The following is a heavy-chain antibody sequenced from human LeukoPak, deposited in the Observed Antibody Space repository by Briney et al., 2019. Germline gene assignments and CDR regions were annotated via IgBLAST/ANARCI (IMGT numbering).Heavy chain of an antibody. CDR2: IVVGSGNT. D-gene: IGHD1-26*01. CDR1: GFTFTSSA. Sequence: TSVKVSCKASGFTFTSSAVQWVRQARGQRLEWIGWIVVGSGNTNYAQKFQERVTITRDMSTSTAYMELSSLRSEDTAVYYCAAVPEMGATTDDYFDYWGQGTLVTVSS. J-gene: IGHJ4*02. CDR3: AAVPEMGATTDDYFDY. V-gene: IGHV1-58*01.